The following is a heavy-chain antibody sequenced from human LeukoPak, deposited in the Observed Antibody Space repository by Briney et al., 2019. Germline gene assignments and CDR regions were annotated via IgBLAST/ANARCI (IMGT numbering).Heavy chain of an antibody. J-gene: IGHJ4*02. CDR3: ARDSPDSGSYHSLFDY. CDR1: GYTFTGYY. D-gene: IGHD1-26*01. V-gene: IGHV1-2*02. CDR2: FTPNSGGT. Sequence: ASLKVSCKASGYTFTGYYMHWGRQAPGPGLELSVWFTPNSGGTNYAQKFQGRVTMTRDTSISTAYMELSRLRSDDTAVYYCARDSPDSGSYHSLFDYWGQGTLVTVSS.